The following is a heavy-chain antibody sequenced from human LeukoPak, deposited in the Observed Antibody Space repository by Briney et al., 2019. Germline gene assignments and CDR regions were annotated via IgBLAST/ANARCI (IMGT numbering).Heavy chain of an antibody. CDR1: GGTFTSYA. CDR3: ARAVKAVAAESGHITPHLSWFDP. CDR2: IIPIFGTA. Sequence: SVKVSCKASGGTFTSYAISWVRQAPGQGLEWMGGIIPIFGTANYAQKFQGRVTITTDESTSTAYMELSSLRSEDTAVYYCARAVKAVAAESGHITPHLSWFDPWGQGTLVTVSS. J-gene: IGHJ5*02. D-gene: IGHD6-19*01. V-gene: IGHV1-69*05.